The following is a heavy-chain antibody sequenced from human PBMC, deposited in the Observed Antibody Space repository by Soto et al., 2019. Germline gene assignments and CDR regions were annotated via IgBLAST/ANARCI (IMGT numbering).Heavy chain of an antibody. J-gene: IGHJ4*02. CDR3: AHRQRTVVVGAPFDL. CDR1: GVSLTTSGVG. Sequence: SGPTLVNPTQTLTLTCTLSGVSLTTSGVGVGWIRQPPGKALEWLALIHWDDDKRFSPSLKSRLAITRDTSKNQVVMTMTDMAPVDTAIYYCAHRQRTVVVGAPFDLWGQGSQVTVSS. V-gene: IGHV2-5*02. D-gene: IGHD2-15*01. CDR2: IHWDDDK.